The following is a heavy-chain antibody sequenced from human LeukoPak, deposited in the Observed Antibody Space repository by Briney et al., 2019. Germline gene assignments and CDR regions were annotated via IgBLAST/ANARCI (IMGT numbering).Heavy chain of an antibody. CDR3: AREEILTAAGGWFDP. D-gene: IGHD6-13*01. V-gene: IGHV1-18*01. CDR2: ISAYNGNT. CDR1: GYTFTSYG. J-gene: IGHJ5*02. Sequence: ASVKVSCKASGYTFTSYGISWVRQAPGQGLEWMGWISAYNGNTNYAQKLQGRVTMTTDTSTSTAYMELSSLRSEDTAVYYCAREEILTAAGGWFDPWGQGTLVTVSS.